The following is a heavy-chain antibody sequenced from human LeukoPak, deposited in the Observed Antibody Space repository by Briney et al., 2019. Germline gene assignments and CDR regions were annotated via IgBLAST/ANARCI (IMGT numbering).Heavy chain of an antibody. D-gene: IGHD2-15*01. CDR2: INHSGST. V-gene: IGHV4-34*01. CDR1: GGSFSGYY. Sequence: PSETLSHTCAVYGGSFSGYYWSWIRQPPGKGLEWIGEINHSGSTNYNPSLKSRVTISVDTSKNQFSLKLSSVTAADTAVYYCARHRYPPSFDYWGQGTLVTVSS. CDR3: ARHRYPPSFDY. J-gene: IGHJ4*02.